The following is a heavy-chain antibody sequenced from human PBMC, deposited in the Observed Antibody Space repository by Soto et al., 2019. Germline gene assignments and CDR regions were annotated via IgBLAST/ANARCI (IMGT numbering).Heavy chain of an antibody. CDR3: SRQASDFWSGKPQYYMDV. V-gene: IGHV3-73*01. CDR1: GFTFSGSA. CDR2: IRSKANNYAT. D-gene: IGHD3-3*01. J-gene: IGHJ6*03. Sequence: EVQLVESGGGLVQPWGSLKLSCAASGFTFSGSAMHWVRQASGKGLEWVGRIRSKANNYATAYGASVKGRFTISRDDSKNTAYLHMNRLKTEDTAVYYCSRQASDFWSGKPQYYMDVWGKGTTVTVSS.